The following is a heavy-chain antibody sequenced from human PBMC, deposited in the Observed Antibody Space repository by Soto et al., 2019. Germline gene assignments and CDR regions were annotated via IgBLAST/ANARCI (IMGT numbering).Heavy chain of an antibody. CDR3: ARELHSGYDLWKYFDY. D-gene: IGHD5-12*01. Sequence: PSVKVSCKASGYTFTSYAMHWVRQAPGQRLEWMGWINAGNGNTKYSQKFQGRVTITRDTSASTAYMELSSLRSEDTAVYYCARELHSGYDLWKYFDYWGQGTLVTVSS. CDR2: INAGNGNT. CDR1: GYTFTSYA. V-gene: IGHV1-3*01. J-gene: IGHJ4*02.